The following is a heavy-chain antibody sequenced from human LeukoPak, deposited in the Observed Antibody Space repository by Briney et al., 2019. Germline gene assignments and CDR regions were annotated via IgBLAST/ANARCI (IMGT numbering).Heavy chain of an antibody. V-gene: IGHV1-58*02. J-gene: IGHJ6*02. Sequence: SVKVSCKASGFTFTSSAMQWVRQARGQRLEWIGWIVVGSGNTNYAQKFQERVTITRDMSTSTAYMELSSLRSEDTAVYYCAAGEVAGLYYYYGMDVWGQGTTVTVSS. CDR2: IVVGSGNT. D-gene: IGHD6-19*01. CDR3: AAGEVAGLYYYYGMDV. CDR1: GFTFTSSA.